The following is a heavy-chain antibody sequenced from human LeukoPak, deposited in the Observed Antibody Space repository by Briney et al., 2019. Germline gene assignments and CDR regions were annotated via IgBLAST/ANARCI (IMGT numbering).Heavy chain of an antibody. CDR1: GGSISSYY. CDR3: VSTSYGDSAGGVAWDYDY. D-gene: IGHD4-17*01. J-gene: IGHJ4*02. V-gene: IGHV4-4*07. CDR2: IYTSGST. Sequence: PSETLSLTCTVSGGSISSYYWSWIRQPAGKGLEWIGRIYTSGSTNYNPSLKSRVTMSVDTSKNQFSLRLSSVTAADTAVYYCVSTSYGDSAGGVAWDYDYWGQGTLVTVSS.